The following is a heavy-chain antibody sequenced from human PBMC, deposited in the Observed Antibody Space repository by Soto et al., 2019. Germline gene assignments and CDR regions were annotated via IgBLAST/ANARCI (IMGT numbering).Heavy chain of an antibody. D-gene: IGHD3-10*01. J-gene: IGHJ6*02. CDR1: GYTFTGYY. CDR3: VLRGSYYYYGMDV. CDR2: INPNSGGT. Sequence: GASVKVSCKASGYTFTGYYMHWVRQAPGQGLEWMGWINPNSGGTNYAQKFQGWVTMTRNTSISTAYMELRSLRSDDTAVYYCVLRGSYYYYGMDVWGQGTTVTVS. V-gene: IGHV1-2*04.